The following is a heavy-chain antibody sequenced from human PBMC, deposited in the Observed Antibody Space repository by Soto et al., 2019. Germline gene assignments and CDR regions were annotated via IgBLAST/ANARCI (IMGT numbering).Heavy chain of an antibody. CDR1: GFTFSSYW. V-gene: IGHV3-7*01. CDR3: ARDKDYDYVWGSYRYPLLY. J-gene: IGHJ4*02. Sequence: VGSLRLACAASGFTFSSYWMSWVRQDPGKGLEWVANIKQDGSEKYYVDSVKGRFTISRDNAKNSLYLQMNSLRAEDTAVYYCARDKDYDYVWGSYRYPLLYWGQGTLVTVSS. CDR2: IKQDGSEK. D-gene: IGHD3-16*02.